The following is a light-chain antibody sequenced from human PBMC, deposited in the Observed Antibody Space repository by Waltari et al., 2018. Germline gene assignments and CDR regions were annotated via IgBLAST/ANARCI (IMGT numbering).Light chain of an antibody. CDR3: QHYYSTPRT. J-gene: IGKJ1*01. CDR2: WAS. Sequence: DIVMTQSPDSLAVSLGERATINCKSSQSILYSANNKNYLAWYQQKPGQPPKLLIYWASSRQSGVPDRFSGSGSGTDFTLTISGLQAEDVAVYYCQHYYSTPRTFGQGTGVEIK. V-gene: IGKV4-1*01. CDR1: QSILYSANNKNY.